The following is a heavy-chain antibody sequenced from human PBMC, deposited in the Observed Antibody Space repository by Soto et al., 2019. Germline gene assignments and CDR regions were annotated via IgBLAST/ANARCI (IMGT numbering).Heavy chain of an antibody. D-gene: IGHD3-3*01. V-gene: IGHV4-34*09. CDR3: ARAVTVSRFLDRLVYFDY. CDR2: INHSGST. Sequence: SETLSLTCAVDGESLSGFYWSWIRQPPGKRLEWLGEINHSGSTNYNPSLQSRLSISLDTSKNQFSLTLSSVTAADTALYYCARAVTVSRFLDRLVYFDYWGQGALVTVSS. J-gene: IGHJ4*02. CDR1: GESLSGFY.